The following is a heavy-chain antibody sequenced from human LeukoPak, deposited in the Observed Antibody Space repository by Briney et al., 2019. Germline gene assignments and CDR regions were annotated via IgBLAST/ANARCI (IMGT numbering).Heavy chain of an antibody. D-gene: IGHD6-13*01. CDR1: GFTFSSYE. Sequence: PGGSLRLSCAASGFTFSSYEMNWVRQAPGKGLEWVSYISSSGSTIYYADSVKGRFTISRDNAKNSLYLQMNSLRAEDTAVYYCARAGSSSWSYDYYMDVWGKGTTVTISS. CDR3: ARAGSSSWSYDYYMDV. J-gene: IGHJ6*03. CDR2: ISSSGSTI. V-gene: IGHV3-48*03.